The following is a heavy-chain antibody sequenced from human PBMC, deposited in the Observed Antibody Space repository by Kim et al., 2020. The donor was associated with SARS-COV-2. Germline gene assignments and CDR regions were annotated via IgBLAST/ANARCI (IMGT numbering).Heavy chain of an antibody. V-gene: IGHV3-30*03. CDR3: ARAHGSGSSPDY. D-gene: IGHD3-10*01. J-gene: IGHJ4*02. Sequence: YDVKAAKGRFTISRDNSKNTLYLQMNSLRPEDTGMNYCARAHGSGSSPDYWSQGTLVTVSS.